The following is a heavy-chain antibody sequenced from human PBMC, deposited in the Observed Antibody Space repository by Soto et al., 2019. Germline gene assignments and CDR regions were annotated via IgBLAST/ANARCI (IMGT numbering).Heavy chain of an antibody. CDR3: TRGLERAKLGY. V-gene: IGHV4-31*03. CDR2: IHYSGSI. D-gene: IGHD1-26*01. J-gene: IGHJ4*02. Sequence: QVQLQESGPGLVKPSQTLSLTCTVSDGSIDSGSYYRSWVRQYPGKGLEWIGSIHYSGSIYYSPPLRSRFTIAADTSKNHFSRKLSWVIVADAAVYYCTRGLERAKLGYWGQGIQVIVSS. CDR1: DGSIDSGSYY.